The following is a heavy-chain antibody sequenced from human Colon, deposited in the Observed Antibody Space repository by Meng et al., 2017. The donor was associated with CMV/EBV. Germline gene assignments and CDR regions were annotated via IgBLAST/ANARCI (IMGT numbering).Heavy chain of an antibody. CDR2: INPNTGGT. V-gene: IGHV1-2*02. Sequence: ASVKVSCKASGYTFIGYYLHWVRQAPGQGLEWMGWINPNTGGTSLAQQFQDRVTMTRDTSVSTAYMELSSLRSDDTAVYYCARETSAYTNYCPDYWGQGMLVTVSS. J-gene: IGHJ4*02. D-gene: IGHD4-11*01. CDR3: ARETSAYTNYCPDY. CDR1: GYTFIGYY.